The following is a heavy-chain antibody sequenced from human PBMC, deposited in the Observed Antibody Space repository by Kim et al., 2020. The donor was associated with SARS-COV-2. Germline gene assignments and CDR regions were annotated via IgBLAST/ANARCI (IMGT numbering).Heavy chain of an antibody. CDR2: INHSGST. J-gene: IGHJ6*02. V-gene: IGHV4-34*01. CDR3: ARGRAGVVPSPILGIGPHYDYYAMDV. Sequence: GSLRLSCAVYGGSFSGFHWSWIRQPPGKGLEWIGEINHSGSTNYNPSLKSRVTISVDTSKSQFSLKLNFVTAADTAVYYCARGRAGVVPSPILGIGPHYDYYAMDVWGRGTTVTVSS. D-gene: IGHD2-2*02. CDR1: GGSFSGFH.